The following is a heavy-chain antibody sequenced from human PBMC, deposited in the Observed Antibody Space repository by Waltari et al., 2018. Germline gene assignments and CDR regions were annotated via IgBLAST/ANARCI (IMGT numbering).Heavy chain of an antibody. V-gene: IGHV3-7*01. Sequence: EVQLVESGGGLVQPGGSLRLSCAASGFTFSSYWMSWVRQAPGKGLEWVANIKQDGSEKYYVDSVKGRFTISRDNAKNSLYLQMSSLRAEDTAVYYCARAGYCSSTSCYLVYMDVWGKGTTVTISS. CDR3: ARAGYCSSTSCYLVYMDV. J-gene: IGHJ6*03. CDR2: IKQDGSEK. CDR1: GFTFSSYW. D-gene: IGHD2-2*01.